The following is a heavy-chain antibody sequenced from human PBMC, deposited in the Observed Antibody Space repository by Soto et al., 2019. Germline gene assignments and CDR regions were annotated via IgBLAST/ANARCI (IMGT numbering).Heavy chain of an antibody. CDR2: ISSSSSSI. Sequence: GGSLRLSCAASGFTFSSYSMNWVRQAPGKGLEWVSSISSSSSSIYYADSVKGRFTISRDNAKNSLYLQMNSLRAEDPAVSYCARVSSCIEYYYDGTGYSIDYWGQGTLVTVSS. V-gene: IGHV3-21*01. D-gene: IGHD3-22*01. CDR1: GFTFSSYS. CDR3: ARVSSCIEYYYDGTGYSIDY. J-gene: IGHJ4*01.